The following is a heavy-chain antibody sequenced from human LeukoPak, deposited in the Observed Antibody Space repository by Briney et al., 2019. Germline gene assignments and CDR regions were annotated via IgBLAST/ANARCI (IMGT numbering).Heavy chain of an antibody. D-gene: IGHD5-18*01. CDR2: TNPSGGST. Sequence: ASVKVSCKASGYTFTSYYMHWVRQAPGQGLEWMGITNPSGGSTSYAQKFQGRVTMTRDTSTSTVYMELSSLRSEDTAVYYCARDRRGYSHGTGGGFFDYWGQGTLVTVSS. J-gene: IGHJ4*02. CDR3: ARDRRGYSHGTGGGFFDY. V-gene: IGHV1-46*01. CDR1: GYTFTSYY.